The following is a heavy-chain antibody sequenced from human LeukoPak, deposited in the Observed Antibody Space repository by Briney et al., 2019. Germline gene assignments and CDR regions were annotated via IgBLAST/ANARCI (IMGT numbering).Heavy chain of an antibody. J-gene: IGHJ4*02. CDR2: IYHSGST. Sequence: SQTLSLTCAVSGGSISSGGYSWSWIRQPPRKGLEWIGYIYHSGSTYYNPSLKSRVTISVDRSKNQFSLKLSSVTAADTAVYYCARVRGLGYYDSSGYLDYWGQGILVTVSS. V-gene: IGHV4-30-2*01. CDR3: ARVRGLGYYDSSGYLDY. D-gene: IGHD3-22*01. CDR1: GGSISSGGYS.